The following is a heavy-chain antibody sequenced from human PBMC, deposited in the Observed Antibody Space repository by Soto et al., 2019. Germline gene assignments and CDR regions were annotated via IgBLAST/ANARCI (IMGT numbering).Heavy chain of an antibody. Sequence: EVQLVQSGAEVKKPGESLQISCKGSGYSFTSYWIGWVRQMPGKGLEWMGIIYPGDSDTRYSPSFQGQVTISADKSISTAYLQWSSLKASDTAMYYCARRSRYAVGVYGMDVWGQGTTVTVSS. CDR2: IYPGDSDT. J-gene: IGHJ6*02. CDR3: ARRSRYAVGVYGMDV. CDR1: GYSFTSYW. V-gene: IGHV5-51*01. D-gene: IGHD2-2*01.